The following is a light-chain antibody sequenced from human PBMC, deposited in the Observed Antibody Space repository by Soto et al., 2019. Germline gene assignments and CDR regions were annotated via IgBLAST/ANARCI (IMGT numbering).Light chain of an antibody. CDR3: QQYGRSPGT. CDR2: GAS. CDR1: QTVSSSY. Sequence: EIVLTQSPGTLSLSPGERATLSCRASQTVSSSYLAWYQQKPGQAPRLLIYGASSRATGIPDRFSGSGSATDFTLTISRLEPEDFAVYYCQQYGRSPGTFGQGTKVEI. J-gene: IGKJ1*01. V-gene: IGKV3-20*01.